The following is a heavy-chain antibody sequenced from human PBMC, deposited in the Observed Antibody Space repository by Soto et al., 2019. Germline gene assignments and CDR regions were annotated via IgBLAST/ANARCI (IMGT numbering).Heavy chain of an antibody. J-gene: IGHJ3*02. CDR3: ARSIMITFGGVIVIGAFDI. CDR1: GYTFTSYG. Sequence: QVQLVQSGAEVKKPGASVKVSCKASGYTFTSYGISWVRQAPGQGLEWMGWISAYNGNTNYAQKLQGRVTMTTDTSTSTAYMELRSLRSDDTAVDYCARSIMITFGGVIVIGAFDIWGQGTMVTVSS. V-gene: IGHV1-18*01. CDR2: ISAYNGNT. D-gene: IGHD3-16*02.